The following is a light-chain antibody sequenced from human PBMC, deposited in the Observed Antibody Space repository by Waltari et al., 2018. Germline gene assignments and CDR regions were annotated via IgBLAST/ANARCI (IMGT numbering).Light chain of an antibody. J-gene: IGLJ1*01. Sequence: QSALTHPSSVSGSPVQSTTIPCSGTSSDVGVYYVVSWYKQRPGKTPKLIIYAVTKRPSGVSHRFSGSKSGNTASLTISGLQAEDEADYYCCSYAGSSTSSVVFGGGTKVIVL. CDR3: CSYAGSSTSSVV. CDR2: AVT. V-gene: IGLV2-23*02. CDR1: SSDVGVYYV.